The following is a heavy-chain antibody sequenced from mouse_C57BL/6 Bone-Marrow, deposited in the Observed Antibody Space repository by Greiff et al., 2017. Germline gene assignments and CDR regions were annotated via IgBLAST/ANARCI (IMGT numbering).Heavy chain of an antibody. V-gene: IGHV14-2*01. J-gene: IGHJ3*01. CDR1: GFNIKDYY. D-gene: IGHD2-4*01. Sequence: EVQLQQSGAELVKPGASVKLSCTASGFNIKDYYMHWVKQRTEQGLEWIGRIDPEDGETKYAPKFQGKATITADTPSNTAYLQLSSLTSEDTAVYYCAPTPIYYDDGWFAYWGQGTLVTVSA. CDR2: IDPEDGET. CDR3: APTPIYYDDGWFAY.